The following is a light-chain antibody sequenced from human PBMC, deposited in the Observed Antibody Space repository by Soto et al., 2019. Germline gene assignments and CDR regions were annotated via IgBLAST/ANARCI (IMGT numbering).Light chain of an antibody. CDR1: QAISSTY. CDR3: QQSSSSPIT. J-gene: IGKJ5*01. Sequence: IVLTQSPGTLSFSPGERATLSCRASQAISSTYLAWYRQRPGQAPRLLMYAASSRANGIPDRFSGSGSGTDFPLTISRLEPEDFAVYYCQQSSSSPITFGQGTRLDIK. V-gene: IGKV3-20*01. CDR2: AAS.